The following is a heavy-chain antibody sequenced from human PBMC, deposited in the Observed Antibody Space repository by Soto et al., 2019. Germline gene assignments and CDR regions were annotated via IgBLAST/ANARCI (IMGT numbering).Heavy chain of an antibody. V-gene: IGHV3-23*01. Sequence: GGSLRQSCAASGFTFSSYAMSWVRQAPGKGLEGVSAISGSGGSTYYADSVKGRFTISRDNSKNTLYLQMNSLRAEDTAVYYCAKDPGSSWYRDFDYWGQGTLVTASS. CDR1: GFTFSSYA. J-gene: IGHJ4*02. CDR3: AKDPGSSWYRDFDY. CDR2: ISGSGGST. D-gene: IGHD6-13*01.